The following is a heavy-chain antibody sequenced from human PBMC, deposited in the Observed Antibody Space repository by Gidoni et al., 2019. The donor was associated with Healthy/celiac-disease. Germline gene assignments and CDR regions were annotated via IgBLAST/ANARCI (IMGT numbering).Heavy chain of an antibody. D-gene: IGHD1-7*01. CDR3: AKDVAGTTWEGYFDY. CDR1: GFTFDDYA. CDR2: ISWNSGSI. V-gene: IGHV3-9*01. Sequence: EVQLVESGGGLVQPGRSLRLSCAASGFTFDDYAMHWVRQAPGKGLEWVSGISWNSGSIGYADSVKGRFTISRDNAKNSLYLQMNSLRAEDTALYYCAKDVAGTTWEGYFDYWGQGTLVTVSS. J-gene: IGHJ4*02.